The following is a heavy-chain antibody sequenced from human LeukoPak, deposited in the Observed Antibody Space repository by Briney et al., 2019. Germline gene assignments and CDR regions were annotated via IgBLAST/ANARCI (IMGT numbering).Heavy chain of an antibody. CDR1: GFTFSSYS. D-gene: IGHD3-9*01. V-gene: IGHV3-21*01. CDR3: ARYDILTGSGMDV. CDR2: ISSSSSYI. J-gene: IGHJ6*04. Sequence: GGSLRLSCAASGFTFSSYSMNWVRQAPGKGLDWVSSISSSSSYIYYADSVKGRFTISRDNAKNSLYLQMNSLRAEDTAVYYCARYDILTGSGMDVWGKGTTVTVSS.